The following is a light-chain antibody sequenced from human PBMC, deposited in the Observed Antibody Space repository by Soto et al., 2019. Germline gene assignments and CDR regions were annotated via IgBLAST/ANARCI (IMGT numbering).Light chain of an antibody. J-gene: IGKJ5*01. V-gene: IGKV2D-29*02. CDR1: QSLLHITGETF. CDR2: EVY. Sequence: VLTQPASVSGSPGQPASISCKSSQSLLHITGETFLFWYLQKPGQSPQLLIYEVYTRVSGVPDRFSGSGSGTDFTLEISRVETDDVGIYYCMQSSQLPPTFGQGTRLEIK. CDR3: MQSSQLPPT.